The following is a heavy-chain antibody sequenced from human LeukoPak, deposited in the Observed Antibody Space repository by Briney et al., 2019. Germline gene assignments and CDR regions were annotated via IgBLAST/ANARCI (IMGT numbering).Heavy chain of an antibody. D-gene: IGHD3-10*01. V-gene: IGHV3-74*01. Sequence: GGSLRLSCVASGFTFGKYWMHWGRQAPGKELVCISRINNDGSTVYADSVAGRFTISRDNARDTLYLQMNSLRVEDTAVYYCARDYYGSIDLWGQGTLVTVSS. CDR3: ARDYYGSIDL. CDR1: GFTFGKYW. CDR2: INNDGST. J-gene: IGHJ1*01.